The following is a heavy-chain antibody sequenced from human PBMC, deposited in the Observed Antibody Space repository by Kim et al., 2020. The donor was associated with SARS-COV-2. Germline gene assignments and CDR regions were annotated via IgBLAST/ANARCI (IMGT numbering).Heavy chain of an antibody. CDR2: IKNKAQGATT. CDR3: TTDATPTLSNYFDY. J-gene: IGHJ4*02. Sequence: GGSLRLSCAASGFTFSNTWMTWVRQAPGKGLEWVGRIKNKAQGATTDYAAPVKGRFTISRDDSENTLYLPMNSLKIEDTAVYYCTTDATPTLSNYFDYWGQGTLVTVSS. CDR1: GFTFSNTW. V-gene: IGHV3-15*01. D-gene: IGHD2-15*01.